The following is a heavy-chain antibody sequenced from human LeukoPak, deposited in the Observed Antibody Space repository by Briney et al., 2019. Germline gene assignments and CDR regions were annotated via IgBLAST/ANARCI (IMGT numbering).Heavy chain of an antibody. CDR2: ISSSSNYI. CDR3: ARDRSTLIKVITFDAFDI. J-gene: IGHJ3*02. CDR1: GFTFSTYS. Sequence: GGSLRLSCAASGFTFSTYSMNWVRQAPGKGLEWVSSISSSSNYIYYADSVKGRFTISRDNAKNSLYLQMNSLRAEDTAVYYCARDRSTLIKVITFDAFDIWGQGTMVTVSS. D-gene: IGHD3-22*01. V-gene: IGHV3-21*01.